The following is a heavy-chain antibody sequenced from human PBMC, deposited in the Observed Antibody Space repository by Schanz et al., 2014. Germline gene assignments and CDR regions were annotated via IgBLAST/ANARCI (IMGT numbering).Heavy chain of an antibody. CDR1: GLNFRQYA. Sequence: EGQLVESGGVLVQPGRSLRLSCAGSGLNFRQYAIHWVRHAPGKGLVWVAGFSLDTDRIDYGDSVKGRFTVSWDNSKTSLYLQMNSLRPEDTALYYCTKDILPGGADVWGQGTTVTVSS. CDR3: TKDILPGGADV. CDR2: FSLDTDRI. J-gene: IGHJ6*02. D-gene: IGHD3-3*02. V-gene: IGHV3-9*01.